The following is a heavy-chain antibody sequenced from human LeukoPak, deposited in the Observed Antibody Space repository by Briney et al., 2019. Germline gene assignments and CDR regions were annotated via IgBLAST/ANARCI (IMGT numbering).Heavy chain of an antibody. V-gene: IGHV3-7*01. Sequence: TGGSLRLSCVASGFIFSNHRMSWVRQAPGKGLEWVADIKQDGSEQYYEDSVRGRFTISRDNDKSSLYLQMNSLRVEDTAVYFCARDSTGWQADSFDSWGQGTMVTVSS. D-gene: IGHD2-8*02. CDR1: GFIFSNHR. J-gene: IGHJ3*02. CDR3: ARDSTGWQADSFDS. CDR2: IKQDGSEQ.